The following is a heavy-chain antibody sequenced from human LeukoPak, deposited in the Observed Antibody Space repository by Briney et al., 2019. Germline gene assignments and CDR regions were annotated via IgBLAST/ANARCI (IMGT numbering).Heavy chain of an antibody. D-gene: IGHD3-10*01. CDR2: IYYSGTT. CDR3: ARQISDYYYYYIDV. J-gene: IGHJ6*03. V-gene: IGHV4-39*01. CDR1: GGSISSSNYY. Sequence: SETLSPTCSVSGGSISSSNYYWGWIRQPPGKGLEWIGTIYYSGTTYYNPSLESRVTISEDMSKNQFSLTLRSVTAADTAVYYCARQISDYYYYYIDVWGKGATVTVSS.